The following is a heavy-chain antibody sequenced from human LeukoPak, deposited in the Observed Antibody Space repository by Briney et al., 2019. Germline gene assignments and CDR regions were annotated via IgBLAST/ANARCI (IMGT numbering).Heavy chain of an antibody. CDR2: INAGDGNT. J-gene: IGHJ4*02. Sequence: ASVKVSCKTSGYTFISYGIHWVRQAPGQSFEWMGWINAGDGNTEYSQRFQGRVSITRDTSASTAYMELSSLRSDDTAVYYCARDPPYYDYVGYFYSPPPSDHWGQGTLVTVSS. V-gene: IGHV1-3*01. CDR3: ARDPPYYDYVGYFYSPPPSDH. D-gene: IGHD3-22*01. CDR1: GYTFISYG.